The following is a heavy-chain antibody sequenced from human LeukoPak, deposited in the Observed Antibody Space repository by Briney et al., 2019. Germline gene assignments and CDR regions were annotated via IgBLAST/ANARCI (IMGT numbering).Heavy chain of an antibody. CDR2: IKQGGSEK. D-gene: IGHD2-2*01. J-gene: IGHJ4*02. CDR1: GFTFSSYW. Sequence: GGSLRLSCAASGFTFSSYWMGWVRQAPGKGLEWVANIKQGGSEKYYVDSVKGRFTISRDNAKNSLYLQMNSLRAEDTAVYYCARAVSNRHLDYWGQGTLVTVSS. V-gene: IGHV3-7*01. CDR3: ARAVSNRHLDY.